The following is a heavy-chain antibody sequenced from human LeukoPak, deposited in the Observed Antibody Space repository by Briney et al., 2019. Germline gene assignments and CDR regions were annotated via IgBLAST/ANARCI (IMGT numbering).Heavy chain of an antibody. CDR1: GFTFTDYA. CDR2: ISSSGHST. J-gene: IGHJ6*02. Sequence: GGSLRLSCAASGFTFTDYAMSWVRQVPGKGLEWVSTISSSGHSTYYTDSVKGRFTVSRDNSKNRLYLQMNSLRAEDTAVYYCARDCSSTSCSPGYYYYGMDVWGQGTTVTVSS. CDR3: ARDCSSTSCSPGYYYYGMDV. D-gene: IGHD2-2*01. V-gene: IGHV3-23*01.